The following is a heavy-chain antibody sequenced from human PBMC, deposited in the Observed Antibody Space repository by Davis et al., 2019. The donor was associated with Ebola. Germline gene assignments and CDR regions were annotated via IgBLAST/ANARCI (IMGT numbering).Heavy chain of an antibody. V-gene: IGHV3-74*01. CDR3: ARDQSQQLGHSPLYYYYGMDV. J-gene: IGHJ6*04. CDR2: INSDGSNT. Sequence: HTGGSLRLSCAASGFTFTNHWMHWVRQAPGKGLMWVSRINSDGSNTGYADSVKGRFTISRDNAKNSLYLQMNSLRAEDTAVYYCARDQSQQLGHSPLYYYYGMDVWGKGTTVTVSS. CDR1: GFTFTNHW. D-gene: IGHD6-13*01.